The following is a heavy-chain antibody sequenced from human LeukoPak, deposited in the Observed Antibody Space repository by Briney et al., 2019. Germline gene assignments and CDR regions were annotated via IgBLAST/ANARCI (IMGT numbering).Heavy chain of an antibody. J-gene: IGHJ5*02. Sequence: SETLSLTCTVSGGSISSSSYYWGWIRQPPGKGLEWIGSIYYSGSTYYNPSLKSRVTISVDTSKNQFSLKLSSVTAADTAVYYCARHPRTKMTTVTTDWFDPWGQGTLVTVSS. CDR1: GGSISSSSYY. V-gene: IGHV4-39*01. D-gene: IGHD4-11*01. CDR2: IYYSGST. CDR3: ARHPRTKMTTVTTDWFDP.